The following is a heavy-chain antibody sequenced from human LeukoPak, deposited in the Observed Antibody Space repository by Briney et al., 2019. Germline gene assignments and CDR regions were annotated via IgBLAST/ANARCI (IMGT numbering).Heavy chain of an antibody. Sequence: SETLSLTCTVSGGSISSSSYYWGWIRQPPGKGLEWIGTMFHSGNTFYNPSLTSRVTISLDTSKNQFSLKLSSVTAADTAVYYCARAPHCSTTSCYEGGYYFDYWGQGTLVTVSS. CDR3: ARAPHCSTTSCYEGGYYFDY. V-gene: IGHV4-39*07. CDR1: GGSISSSSYY. J-gene: IGHJ4*02. CDR2: MFHSGNT. D-gene: IGHD2-2*01.